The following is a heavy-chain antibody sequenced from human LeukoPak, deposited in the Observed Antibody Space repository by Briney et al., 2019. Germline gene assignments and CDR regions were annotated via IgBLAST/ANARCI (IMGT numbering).Heavy chain of an antibody. J-gene: IGHJ6*02. Sequence: ASVKVSFMASGYTFTVYYMHWVRQAPGQGLEWMGWINPNSGGTNYAQKFQGRVTMTRDTSISTAYMELSRLRSDDTAVYYCARDQGAGTDRFWMNYYYGMDVWGQGTTVTVSS. CDR2: INPNSGGT. CDR3: ARDQGAGTDRFWMNYYYGMDV. D-gene: IGHD6-13*01. V-gene: IGHV1-2*02. CDR1: GYTFTVYY.